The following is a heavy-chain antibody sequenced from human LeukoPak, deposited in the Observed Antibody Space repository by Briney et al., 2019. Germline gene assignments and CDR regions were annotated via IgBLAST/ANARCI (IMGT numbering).Heavy chain of an antibody. V-gene: IGHV3-30*03. CDR2: ISYDGSNK. D-gene: IGHD6-13*01. Sequence: PGGSLRLSCAASGFTFSSCGMHWVRQAPGKGLEWVAVISYDGSNKYYADSVKGRFTISRDNPKNSLYLRMNSLRAEDTAVYYCARDLDVQQQLVSFDYWGQGTLVTVSS. CDR1: GFTFSSCG. J-gene: IGHJ4*02. CDR3: ARDLDVQQQLVSFDY.